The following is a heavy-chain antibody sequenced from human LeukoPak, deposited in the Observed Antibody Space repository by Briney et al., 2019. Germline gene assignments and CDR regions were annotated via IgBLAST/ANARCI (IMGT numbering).Heavy chain of an antibody. Sequence: PGGSLRLSCAASGFTFSSYGMSWVRQAPGKGLEWVSAISGSGTSTYYADSVKGRFTISRDNSKNTLYLQMNSPRAEDTAVYYCAKGNYDILTGYLYYFDYWGQGTLVTVSS. CDR1: GFTFSSYG. V-gene: IGHV3-23*01. CDR2: ISGSGTST. D-gene: IGHD3-9*01. CDR3: AKGNYDILTGYLYYFDY. J-gene: IGHJ4*02.